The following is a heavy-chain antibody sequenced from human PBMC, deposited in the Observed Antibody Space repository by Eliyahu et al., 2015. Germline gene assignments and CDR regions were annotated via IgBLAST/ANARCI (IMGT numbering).Heavy chain of an antibody. CDR3: AREAGSGSPLGGDFQH. J-gene: IGHJ1*01. CDR1: GGTFSSYA. CDR2: IIPPLGIA. Sequence: QVQLVQSGAEVKKPGSSVKVSCKASGGTFSSYAISWVRQAPGQGLEWRGRIIPPLGIANYAQKFQGRVTITADKSTSTAYMELSSLRSEDTAVYYCAREAGSGSPLGGDFQHWGQGTLVTVSS. V-gene: IGHV1-69*04. D-gene: IGHD1-26*01.